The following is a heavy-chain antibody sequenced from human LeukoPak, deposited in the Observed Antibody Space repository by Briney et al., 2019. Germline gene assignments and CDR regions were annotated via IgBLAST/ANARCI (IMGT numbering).Heavy chain of an antibody. CDR1: GYTFTTYV. D-gene: IGHD3-9*01. V-gene: IGHV7-4-1*02. CDR2: INTNTGNP. J-gene: IGHJ5*02. Sequence: ASVKVSCKASGYTFTTYVMNWVRQAPGQGLEWMGWINTNTGNPTYAQGFTGRFVFSLDTSVSTAYLQISSLKVEDTAVYYCARERSGSYYDILTGYYSSSDPWGQGTLVTVSS. CDR3: ARERSGSYYDILTGYYSSSDP.